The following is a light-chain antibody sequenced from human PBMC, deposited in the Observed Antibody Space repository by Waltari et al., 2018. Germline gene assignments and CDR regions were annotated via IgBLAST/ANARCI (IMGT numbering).Light chain of an antibody. Sequence: QAVVTPEPSLTVSPGGTFTLTCCSTTGPVTSDHWPYWFQQKPGQAPQTLLYHTRDRHPWHPAPCSGPPLGGKAAMTLSGAQPEDEADYYCLLTDPGGRAVFGGGTELTVL. CDR3: LLTDPGGRAV. CDR1: TGPVTSDHW. CDR2: HTR. J-gene: IGLJ2*01. V-gene: IGLV7-46*01.